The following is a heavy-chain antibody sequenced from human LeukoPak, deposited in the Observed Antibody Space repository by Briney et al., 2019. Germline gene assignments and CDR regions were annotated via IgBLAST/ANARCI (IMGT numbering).Heavy chain of an antibody. Sequence: ASVKVSCKASGYTFTSYGISWVRQAPGQGLEWMGWISAYNGNTNYAQKLQGRVTMTTDTSTSTAYIELRSLRSDDTAVYYCARSYSSGWYYFDYWGQGTLVTVSS. CDR1: GYTFTSYG. J-gene: IGHJ4*02. V-gene: IGHV1-18*01. CDR2: ISAYNGNT. CDR3: ARSYSSGWYYFDY. D-gene: IGHD6-19*01.